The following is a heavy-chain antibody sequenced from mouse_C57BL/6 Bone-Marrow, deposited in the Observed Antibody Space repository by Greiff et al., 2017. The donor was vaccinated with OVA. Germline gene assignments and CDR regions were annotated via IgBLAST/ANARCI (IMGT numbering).Heavy chain of an antibody. CDR2: ISYDGSN. Sequence: EVQLQESGPGLVKPSQSLSLTCSVTGYSITSGYYWNWIRQFPGNKLEWMGFISYDGSNNYNPSLKNRISFTRDPSKNQFFLKLNSVTTEDTATYYCARGVGVSYYFAYWGQGTTLTVSS. J-gene: IGHJ2*01. CDR1: GYSITSGYY. D-gene: IGHD3-1*01. CDR3: ARGVGVSYYFAY. V-gene: IGHV3-6*01.